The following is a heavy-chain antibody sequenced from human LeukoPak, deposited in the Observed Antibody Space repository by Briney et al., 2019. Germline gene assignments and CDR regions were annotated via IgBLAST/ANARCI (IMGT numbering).Heavy chain of an antibody. D-gene: IGHD3-10*01. V-gene: IGHV3-48*03. CDR3: ATRVNSTYSYGSGSPSNWFES. Sequence: PGGSLRLSCAASRFTFSRYEMHWVRQSPGKGLEWISYISSSGNTFYYADSVKGRFTISRDNAKNSLFLQMNSLRAEDTAIYYCATRVNSTYSYGSGSPSNWFESWGQGTLVIVSS. CDR1: RFTFSRYE. CDR2: ISSSGNTF. J-gene: IGHJ5*01.